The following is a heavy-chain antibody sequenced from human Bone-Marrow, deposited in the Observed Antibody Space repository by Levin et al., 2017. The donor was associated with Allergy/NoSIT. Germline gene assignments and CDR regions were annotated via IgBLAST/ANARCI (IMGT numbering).Heavy chain of an antibody. Sequence: PSETLSLTCTVSGDSISNYYLTWIRLSPGKGLEWIGYVYSNGATRYNPSLRGRVRMFVDMSQNQFSLSLTSVTAADTALYYCARSLEYGDFAGGWGYWSQGTLVTVSS. CDR2: VYSNGAT. D-gene: IGHD2-21*02. J-gene: IGHJ4*02. CDR1: GDSISNYY. CDR3: ARSLEYGDFAGGWGY. V-gene: IGHV4-59*12.